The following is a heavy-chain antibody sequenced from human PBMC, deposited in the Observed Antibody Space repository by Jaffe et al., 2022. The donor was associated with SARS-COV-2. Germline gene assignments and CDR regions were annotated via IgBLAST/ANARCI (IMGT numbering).Heavy chain of an antibody. J-gene: IGHJ5*02. CDR1: GYTFTSYD. D-gene: IGHD3-9*01. CDR3: ARAPTGYFDWLTSKNWFDP. V-gene: IGHV1-8*01. Sequence: QVQLVQSGAEVKKPGASVKVSCKASGYTFTSYDINWVRQATGQGLEWMGWMNPNSGNTGYAQKFQGRVTMTRNTSISTAYMELSSLRSEDTAVYYCARAPTGYFDWLTSKNWFDPWGQGTLVTVSS. CDR2: MNPNSGNT.